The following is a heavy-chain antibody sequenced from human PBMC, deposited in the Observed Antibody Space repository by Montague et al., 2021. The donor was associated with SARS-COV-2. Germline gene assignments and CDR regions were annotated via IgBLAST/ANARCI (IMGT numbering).Heavy chain of an antibody. V-gene: IGHV4-61*01. CDR1: GGSISRGYYS. CDR2: IYNGGST. D-gene: IGHD6-13*01. CDR3: ARVGRGGSWYEVAFDI. J-gene: IGHJ3*02. Sequence: SETLSLTCTVSGGSISRGYYSWTWIRPPPGKGLEWIGYIYNGGSTNYNPSLTIRVTISVDTSKNQFSLKLSSVAAADTAVYYCARVGRGGSWYEVAFDIWGQGKMATVSS.